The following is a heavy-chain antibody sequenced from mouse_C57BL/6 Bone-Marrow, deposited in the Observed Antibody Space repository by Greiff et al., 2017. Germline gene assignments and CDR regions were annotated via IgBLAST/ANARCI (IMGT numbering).Heavy chain of an antibody. V-gene: IGHV1-59*01. CDR3: ARWDDEGTWFAY. J-gene: IGHJ3*01. CDR2: IDPSDSYT. D-gene: IGHD4-1*01. Sequence: QVQLQQPGAELVRPGTSVTLSCKASGYTFTSYWMHWVKQRPGQGLEWIGVIDPSDSYTNYNQKFKGKAPLTVDPSSSTAYMQLSSLTSEDSAVYYCARWDDEGTWFAYWGQGTLVTVSA. CDR1: GYTFTSYW.